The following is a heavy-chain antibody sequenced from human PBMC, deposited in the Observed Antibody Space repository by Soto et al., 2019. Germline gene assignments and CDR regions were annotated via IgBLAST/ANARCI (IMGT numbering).Heavy chain of an antibody. CDR3: AGFLRTGNHQPNNDY. CDR2: IIPIFGTA. Sequence: QVQLVQSGAEVKKPGSSVKVSCKASGGTFSSYAISWVRQAPGQGLEWMGGIIPIFGTANYAQKFQVRVTITADESTSTAYMELSSMRSEDTAVYYCAGFLRTGNHQPNNDYWGQGTLVTVSS. J-gene: IGHJ4*02. D-gene: IGHD1-1*01. V-gene: IGHV1-69*19. CDR1: GGTFSSYA.